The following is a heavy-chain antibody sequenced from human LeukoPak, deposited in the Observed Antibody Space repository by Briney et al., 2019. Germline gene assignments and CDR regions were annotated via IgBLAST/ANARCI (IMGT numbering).Heavy chain of an antibody. CDR1: GGFISSGTYS. V-gene: IGHV4-39*07. J-gene: IGHJ4*02. CDR2: IDRSGNA. Sequence: SGTLSFTCTVSGGFISSGTYSWGWIRQPPGKGLEGIGTIDRSGNASDNQSLMSRVTISVDTSKNQFSLKVSSATAADTAVYYCARDLRGAYMDCFDYWGQGTLVNVSS. CDR3: ARDLRGAYMDCFDY. D-gene: IGHD3-16*01.